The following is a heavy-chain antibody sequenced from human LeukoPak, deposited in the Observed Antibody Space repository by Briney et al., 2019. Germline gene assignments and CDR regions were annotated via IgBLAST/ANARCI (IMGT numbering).Heavy chain of an antibody. Sequence: SETLSLTCTVSGGSMSSSSYYWGRIRQPPGKGLEWIGSIYYSGSTYYNPSLESRVTISVDTSKNQFSLKLSSVTAADTAVYYCAGCIAVAGTRLNWFDPWGQGTLVTVSS. J-gene: IGHJ5*02. D-gene: IGHD6-19*01. V-gene: IGHV4-39*01. CDR1: GGSMSSSSYY. CDR3: AGCIAVAGTRLNWFDP. CDR2: IYYSGST.